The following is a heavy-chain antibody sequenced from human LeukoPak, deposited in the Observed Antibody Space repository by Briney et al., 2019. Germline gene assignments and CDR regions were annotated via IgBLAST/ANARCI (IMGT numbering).Heavy chain of an antibody. CDR1: GGSISSSSYY. D-gene: IGHD1-7*01. J-gene: IGHJ3*02. V-gene: IGHV4-39*07. CDR3: AKNKSWNYDSFDI. CDR2: IYYSGST. Sequence: SETLSLTCTVSGGSISSSSYYWGWIRQPPGKGLEWIGSIYYSGSTYYNPSLKSRVTISVDTSKNQLSLRLTSVTAADTAMYYCAKNKSWNYDSFDIWGQGTMVTVSS.